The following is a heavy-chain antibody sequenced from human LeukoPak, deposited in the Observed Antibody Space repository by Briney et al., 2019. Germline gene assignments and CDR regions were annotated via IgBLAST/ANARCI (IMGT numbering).Heavy chain of an antibody. CDR1: GFTFSSYA. CDR3: ARPLIAVAGTLTYGMDV. CDR2: ISASSANT. Sequence: PGGSLRLSCAASGFTFSSYAMSWVRQAPGKGLEWVSDISASSANTHYADSVKGRFTISRDNAKNSLYLQMNSLRAEDTAVYYCARPLIAVAGTLTYGMDVWGQGTTVTVSS. J-gene: IGHJ6*02. V-gene: IGHV3-23*01. D-gene: IGHD6-19*01.